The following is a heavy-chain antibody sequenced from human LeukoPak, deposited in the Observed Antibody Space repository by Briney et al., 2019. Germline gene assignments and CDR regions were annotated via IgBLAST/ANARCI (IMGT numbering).Heavy chain of an antibody. J-gene: IGHJ4*02. CDR1: GFTFSSYA. Sequence: PGGSLRLSCAASGFTFSSYAMHWVRQAPGKGLVWVSRINSDGSTTIYADSVKGRFTISRDNAKNTLYLQMNSLRAEDTAVYYCVRDNDYPFHYWGQGTLVTVSS. CDR2: INSDGSTT. V-gene: IGHV3-74*01. D-gene: IGHD4-11*01. CDR3: VRDNDYPFHY.